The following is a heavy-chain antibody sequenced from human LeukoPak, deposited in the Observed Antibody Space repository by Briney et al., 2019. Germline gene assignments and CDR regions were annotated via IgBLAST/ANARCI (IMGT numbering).Heavy chain of an antibody. D-gene: IGHD6-13*01. CDR2: IYRGDSDT. Sequence: GESLKISCKGSGYSFTSYWIGWVRQMPGKGLEWMGIIYRGDSDTRYSPSFQGQVTTSADKSISTAYLQWSSLKASDTAMYYCARIAYSSSWAFDYWGQGTLVTVSS. CDR3: ARIAYSSSWAFDY. V-gene: IGHV5-51*01. J-gene: IGHJ4*02. CDR1: GYSFTSYW.